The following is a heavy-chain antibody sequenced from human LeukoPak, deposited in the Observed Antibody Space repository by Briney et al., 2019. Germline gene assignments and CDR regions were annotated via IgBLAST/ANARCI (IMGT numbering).Heavy chain of an antibody. CDR1: GYSISSGYY. J-gene: IGHJ5*02. CDR2: IYHSGST. Sequence: SETLSLTCTVSGYSISSGYYWGWIRQPPGKGLEWIGSIYHSGSTYYNPSLKSRVTISVDTSKNQFSLKLSSVTAADTAVYYCARQRGYYGSGNWFDPWGQGTLVTVSS. V-gene: IGHV4-38-2*02. CDR3: ARQRGYYGSGNWFDP. D-gene: IGHD3-10*01.